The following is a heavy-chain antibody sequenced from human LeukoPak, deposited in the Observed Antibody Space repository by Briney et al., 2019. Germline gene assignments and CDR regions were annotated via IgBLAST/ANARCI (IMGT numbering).Heavy chain of an antibody. V-gene: IGHV3-53*01. CDR1: GFSFSDAW. Sequence: PGGSLRLSCAASGFSFSDAWMNWVRQAPGKGLEWVSLIYSGGRTYYADSVKGRFTISRDNSKNTLYLQMNSLRAEDTAVYYCARVRYNRSFDYWGQGTLVIVSS. D-gene: IGHD5-24*01. J-gene: IGHJ4*02. CDR2: IYSGGRT. CDR3: ARVRYNRSFDY.